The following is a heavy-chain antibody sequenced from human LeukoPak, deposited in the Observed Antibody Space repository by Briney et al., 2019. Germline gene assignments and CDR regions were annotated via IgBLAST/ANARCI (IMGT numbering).Heavy chain of an antibody. V-gene: IGHV5-51*01. CDR1: GYSFTSYW. Sequence: GESLKISWKGSGYSFTSYWIGWVRQMPGKGLEWMGIFYPGDSDTRYSPSFQGQVTISADKSISTAYLQWSSLKASDTAMYYCARLSPLKAVTRPRGAFDIWGQGTMVTVSS. J-gene: IGHJ3*02. CDR3: ARLSPLKAVTRPRGAFDI. D-gene: IGHD4-17*01. CDR2: FYPGDSDT.